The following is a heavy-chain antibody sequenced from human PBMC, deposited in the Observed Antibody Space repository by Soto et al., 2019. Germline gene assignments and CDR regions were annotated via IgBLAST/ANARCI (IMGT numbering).Heavy chain of an antibody. CDR1: GFTFSSYA. CDR2: ISGSGGST. V-gene: IGHV3-23*01. CDR3: AKDIDVVVAAINFDY. J-gene: IGHJ4*01. Sequence: EVQLLESGGGLVQPGGSLRLSCAASGFTFSSYAMSWVRQAPGKGLEWVSAISGSGGSTYYADSVKGRFTISRDNSKNTLYLQMNSLRAEDSAVYYCAKDIDVVVAAINFDYWGHGTLVTVSS. D-gene: IGHD2-15*01.